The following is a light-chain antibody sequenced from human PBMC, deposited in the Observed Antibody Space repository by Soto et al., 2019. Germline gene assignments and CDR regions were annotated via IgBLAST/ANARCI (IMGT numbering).Light chain of an antibody. J-gene: IGKJ3*01. CDR1: QSVSSN. Sequence: EIVMTQSPATLSVSPGERATLSCRASQSVSSNLAWYQQKPGQAPRLLIYGASTMANGITGRFSGSVSGTEFTLTISSLQSEYFAVDYCQQYNNWPFCFGPGTKVDIK. V-gene: IGKV3-15*01. CDR2: GAS. CDR3: QQYNNWPFC.